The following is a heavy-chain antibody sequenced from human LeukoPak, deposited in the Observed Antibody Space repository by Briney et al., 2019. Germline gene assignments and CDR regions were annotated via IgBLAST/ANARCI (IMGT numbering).Heavy chain of an antibody. CDR1: GYNFTSYW. V-gene: IGHV5-10-1*01. CDR3: ARIPLDSSGYYYAGDGFDI. CDR2: IDPSDSYT. D-gene: IGHD3-22*01. Sequence: GESLKISCKGSGYNFTSYWITWVRQMPGKGLEWMGKIDPSDSYTNYSPSLQGHVTISADKSISTAYLQWSSLKASDTAMYYCARIPLDSSGYYYAGDGFDIWGQGTMVTVSS. J-gene: IGHJ3*02.